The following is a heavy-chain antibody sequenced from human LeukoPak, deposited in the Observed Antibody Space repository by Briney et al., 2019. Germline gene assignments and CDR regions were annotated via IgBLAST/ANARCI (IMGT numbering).Heavy chain of an antibody. CDR3: ARAGYCSGGSCSTAAFDI. J-gene: IGHJ3*02. V-gene: IGHV1-2*06. CDR1: GYTFTGYY. CDR2: INPNSGGT. Sequence: ASVKVSCKASGYTFTGYYMHWVRQAPGHGLEWMGRINPNSGGTNYAQKFQGRVTMTRDTSISTAYMELSRLRSDDTAVYYCARAGYCSGGSCSTAAFDIWGQGTMVTVSS. D-gene: IGHD2-15*01.